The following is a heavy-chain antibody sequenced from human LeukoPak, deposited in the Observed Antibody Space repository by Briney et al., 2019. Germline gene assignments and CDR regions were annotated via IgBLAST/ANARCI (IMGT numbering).Heavy chain of an antibody. CDR2: THPSGNT. CDR3: ARKAPKKGWFDP. Sequence: SETLSLTCTVSGGSNNSYYWSWIRQPPGKGLEWIGYTHPSGNTNYSPSLKSRVTISIDMSGNQFSLKLSSVTAADTAVYYCARKAPKKGWFDPWGQGTLVIVSS. J-gene: IGHJ5*02. V-gene: IGHV4-4*09. CDR1: GGSNNSYY.